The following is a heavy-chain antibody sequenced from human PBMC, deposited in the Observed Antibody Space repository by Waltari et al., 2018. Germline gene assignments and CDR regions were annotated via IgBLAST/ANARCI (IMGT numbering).Heavy chain of an antibody. CDR3: VGVGSRWQVGPLDL. V-gene: IGHV3-7*03. Sequence: VQLEESGGGLVRPGGSLRLSCAASDFTFSSSWLSWVRQAPGKGMEWVVNFKKDESEKYYSDSGKSRFTMSRDKTKKSLYLIMTSLRAEDTDIYYCVGVGSRWQVGPLDLWGQGTLVTVSS. J-gene: IGHJ5*02. D-gene: IGHD6-13*01. CDR1: DFTFSSSW. CDR2: FKKDESEK.